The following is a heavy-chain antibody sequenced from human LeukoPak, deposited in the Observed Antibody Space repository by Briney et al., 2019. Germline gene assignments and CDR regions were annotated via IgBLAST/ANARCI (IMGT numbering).Heavy chain of an antibody. CDR1: SDITTSYW. V-gene: IGHV5-51*01. J-gene: IGHJ4*02. Sequence: ESLQIFCNGSSDITTSYWTSWVLHQPAKGLEWMGSVITGDSDTRYTPSFEGHVTISADNSTITTYLLWSSLKDSGTSMYHCARQGTSCFDYWGQGTLVTVSS. CDR3: ARQGTSCFDY. CDR2: VITGDSDT. D-gene: IGHD2-2*01.